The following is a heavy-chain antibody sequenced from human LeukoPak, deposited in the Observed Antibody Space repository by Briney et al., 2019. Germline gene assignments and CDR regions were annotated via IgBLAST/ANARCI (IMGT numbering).Heavy chain of an antibody. CDR2: IIPILGIA. D-gene: IGHD1-26*01. J-gene: IGHJ4*02. V-gene: IGHV1-69*04. CDR1: GGTFSSYA. CDR3: ARGTFVGATTEDY. Sequence: SVNVSCKASGGTFSSYAISWVRQAPGQGLEWMGRIIPILGIANYAQKFQGRVTITADKSTSTAYMELSSLRSEDTAVYYCARGTFVGATTEDYWGQGTLVTVSS.